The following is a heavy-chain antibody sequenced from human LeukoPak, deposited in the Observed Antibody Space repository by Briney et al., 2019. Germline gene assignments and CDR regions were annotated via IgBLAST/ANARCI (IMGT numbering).Heavy chain of an antibody. Sequence: PGGSLRLSCAASGFPFNAYWMTWVRQAPGKGLEWVANIRQDGDTKYYVDSVKGRFTISRDNSKNTLYLQMNSLRAEDTALYYCVKASSSSPQYNWFDAWGQGTLVTVSS. D-gene: IGHD6-6*01. V-gene: IGHV3-7*03. CDR1: GFPFNAYW. J-gene: IGHJ5*02. CDR2: IRQDGDTK. CDR3: VKASSSSPQYNWFDA.